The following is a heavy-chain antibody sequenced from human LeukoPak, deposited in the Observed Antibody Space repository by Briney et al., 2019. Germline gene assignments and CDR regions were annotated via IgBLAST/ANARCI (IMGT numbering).Heavy chain of an antibody. D-gene: IGHD3-10*01. J-gene: IGHJ5*02. CDR2: XIPIFGTA. V-gene: IGHV1-69*05. CDR3: ARVLRNYYDNWFDP. Sequence: TFIXXXIXXXGQAPGXGLXXXXXXIPIFGTANYAQKFQGRVTITTDESTSTAYMELSSLRSEDTAVYYCARVLRNYYDNWFDPWGQGTLVTVSS. CDR1: TFIXXX.